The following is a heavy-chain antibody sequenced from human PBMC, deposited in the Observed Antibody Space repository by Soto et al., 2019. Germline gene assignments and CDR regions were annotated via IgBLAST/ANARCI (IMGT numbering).Heavy chain of an antibody. V-gene: IGHV3-15*07. J-gene: IGHJ6*02. CDR2: IKRKTDGGTT. Sequence: GESLRLSCAASGFTFSNAWMNWVRQAPGKGLEWVGRIKRKTDGGTTDYAAPVKGRFTISRDDSKNTLYLQMNSLKTEDTAVYYCTTGDTIFLYGMDVWGQGTTVTVSS. CDR1: GFTFSNAW. D-gene: IGHD3-9*01. CDR3: TTGDTIFLYGMDV.